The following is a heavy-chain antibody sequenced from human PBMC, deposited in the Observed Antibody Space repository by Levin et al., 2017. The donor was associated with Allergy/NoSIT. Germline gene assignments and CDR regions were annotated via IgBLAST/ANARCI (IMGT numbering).Heavy chain of an antibody. J-gene: IGHJ3*01. CDR2: IYYTGNT. D-gene: IGHD4-17*01. CDR1: GVSVSSKSSY. Sequence: SETLSLTCTVSGVSVSSKSSYWSWIRQPPGKALEWIGYIYYTGNTDYNPSLKSRVTMSLGTSKNQFSLQLSSVTAADTAVYFCAREINDYGDYGAFDVWGQGTMVTVSS. CDR3: AREINDYGDYGAFDV. V-gene: IGHV4-61*01.